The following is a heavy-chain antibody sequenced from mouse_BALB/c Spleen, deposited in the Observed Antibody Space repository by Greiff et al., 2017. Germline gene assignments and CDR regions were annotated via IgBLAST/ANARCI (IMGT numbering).Heavy chain of an antibody. CDR1: GFTFSDYY. Sequence: EVMLVESGGGLVKPGGSLKLSCAASGFTFSDYYMYWVRQTPEKRLEWVATISDGGSYTYYPDSVKGRFTISRDNAKNNLYLQMSSLKSEDTAMYYCAREGREVLAYWGQGTLVTVSA. CDR3: AREGREVLAY. D-gene: IGHD3-3*01. CDR2: ISDGGSYT. J-gene: IGHJ3*01. V-gene: IGHV5-4*02.